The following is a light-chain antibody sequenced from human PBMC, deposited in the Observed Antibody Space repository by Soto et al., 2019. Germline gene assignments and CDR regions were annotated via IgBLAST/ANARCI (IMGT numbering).Light chain of an antibody. J-gene: IGKJ1*01. CDR1: QSVDSSF. CDR2: GVS. V-gene: IGKV3-20*01. Sequence: EIVLTQSPGSLSLSPGERATLSCRASQSVDSSFFAWYQQKPGQAPRLLIYGVSNRATGIPDRFSGSGSGTDFTLTISRLEPEDFAVYYCQQYVSSVTFGQGTKVEIK. CDR3: QQYVSSVT.